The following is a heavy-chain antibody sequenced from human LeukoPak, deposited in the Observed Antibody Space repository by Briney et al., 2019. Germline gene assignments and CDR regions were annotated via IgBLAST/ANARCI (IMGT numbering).Heavy chain of an antibody. V-gene: IGHV4-39*07. J-gene: IGHJ6*03. Sequence: PSETLSLTCTVSAGSISSSSYSWGWIRQPPGKGLEWIGSIYYSGSTYFNPSLKSRVTISVDTSKNQFSLKLSSVTAADTAIYYCAKNGDRGAYCSGGTCYPYYYYYMDVWGKGTTVTISS. D-gene: IGHD2-15*01. CDR3: AKNGDRGAYCSGGTCYPYYYYYMDV. CDR1: AGSISSSSYS. CDR2: IYYSGST.